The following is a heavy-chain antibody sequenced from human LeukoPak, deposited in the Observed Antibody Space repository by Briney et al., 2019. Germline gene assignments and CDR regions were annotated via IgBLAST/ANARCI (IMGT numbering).Heavy chain of an antibody. CDR2: INTNTGNP. CDR3: ARDRIAVASNWFDP. V-gene: IGHV7-4-1*02. J-gene: IGHJ5*02. Sequence: ASVKVSCKASGYTFTSYAMNWVRQAPGQGLEWMGWINTNTGNPTYAQGFTGRFVFSLDTSVSTAYLQISSLKAEDTAVYYCARDRIAVASNWFDPWGQGTLVTVSS. D-gene: IGHD6-19*01. CDR1: GYTFTSYA.